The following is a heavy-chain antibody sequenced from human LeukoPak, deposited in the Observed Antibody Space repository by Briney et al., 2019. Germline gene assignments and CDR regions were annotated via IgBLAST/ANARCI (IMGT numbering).Heavy chain of an antibody. CDR2: FDPEDGET. CDR3: ARRYYGSGILPRHFDI. J-gene: IGHJ3*02. V-gene: IGHV1-24*01. CDR1: GYTLTELS. D-gene: IGHD3-10*01. Sequence: ASVKVSCKVSGYTLTELSMHWVRQAPGKGLEWMGGFDPEDGETIYAQKFQGRVTMTEDTSTDTAYMELSSLRSEDTAVYYCARRYYGSGILPRHFDIWGQGTMVTVSS.